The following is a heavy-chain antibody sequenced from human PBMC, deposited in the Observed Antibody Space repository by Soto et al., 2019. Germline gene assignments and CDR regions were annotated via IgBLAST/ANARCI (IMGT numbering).Heavy chain of an antibody. CDR3: ARDVLGGAYDFWH. Sequence: EVQLAESGGGLVQPGEPLRLSCAASGFTVSNYFMTWVRQAPGKGLEWVSVISSNGDTFYTDSVKGRFTISRDRSQNTLYLQMDSLRAEDTAVYYCARDVLGGAYDFWHGGQGTLVTVSS. CDR1: GFTVSNYF. D-gene: IGHD3-3*01. V-gene: IGHV3-66*01. CDR2: ISSNGDT. J-gene: IGHJ4*02.